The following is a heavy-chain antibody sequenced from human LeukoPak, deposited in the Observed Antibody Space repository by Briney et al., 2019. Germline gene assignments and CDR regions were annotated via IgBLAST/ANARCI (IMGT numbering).Heavy chain of an antibody. CDR1: GFTFSSYA. CDR2: ISYDGSNK. V-gene: IGHV3-30*04. Sequence: GGSLRLSCAASGFTFSSYAMHWVRQAPGKGLEWVAVISYDGSNKYYADSVKGRFTISRDNSKNTLYLQMTSLRAEDTAVYYCARRFDMWGQGTMVTVSS. CDR3: ARRFDM. J-gene: IGHJ3*02.